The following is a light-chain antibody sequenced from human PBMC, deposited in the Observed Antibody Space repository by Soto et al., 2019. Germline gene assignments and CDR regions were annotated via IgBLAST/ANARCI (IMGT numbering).Light chain of an antibody. CDR2: GAS. J-gene: IGKJ1*01. CDR3: QQYNNWPPGT. CDR1: QSVSST. Sequence: EIVMTQSPATLSVSPGERATLSCRASQSVSSTVAWYQQKPGQAPRLLIYGASTRATGIPARFSGSGSGTEFTLTISSLQSEDFAVYYCQQYNNWPPGTFGQGTKGEIK. V-gene: IGKV3-15*01.